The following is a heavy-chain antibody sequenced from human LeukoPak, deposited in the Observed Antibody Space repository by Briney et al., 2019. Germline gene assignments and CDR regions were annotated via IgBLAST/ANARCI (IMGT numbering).Heavy chain of an antibody. CDR3: ARGRGGDAVGFES. CDR2: VYTDGSTT. J-gene: IGHJ4*02. Sequence: GGSLRLSCAASGFTFSSYYMHWVCQPPGKGLVWVSRVYTDGSTTTYADSVKGRFTISRDNAKNTLYLQMNSLRAEDTAVYYCARGRGGDAVGFESWGRGTLVIVSS. CDR1: GFTFSSYY. D-gene: IGHD2-21*01. V-gene: IGHV3-74*01.